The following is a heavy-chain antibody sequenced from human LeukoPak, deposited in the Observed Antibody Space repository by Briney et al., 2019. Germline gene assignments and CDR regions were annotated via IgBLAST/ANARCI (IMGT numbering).Heavy chain of an antibody. CDR3: ARSSNSNYYYGMDV. Sequence: GASVKVSCKASGYTFTIYGISWVRQAPGQGLEWMGWISAYNGNTNYAQKLQGRVTMTTDTSTSTAYMELRSLRSDDTAVYYCARSSNSNYYYGMDVWGQGTTVTVSS. V-gene: IGHV1-18*01. CDR2: ISAYNGNT. D-gene: IGHD4-11*01. J-gene: IGHJ6*02. CDR1: GYTFTIYG.